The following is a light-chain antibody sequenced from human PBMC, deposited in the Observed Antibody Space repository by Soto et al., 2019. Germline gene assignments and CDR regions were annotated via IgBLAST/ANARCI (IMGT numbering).Light chain of an antibody. CDR1: QSISGSF. CDR2: GAS. V-gene: IGKV3-20*01. CDR3: QFFGSSST. Sequence: EVVLTQSPGTLSLSPGERATLSCRASQSISGSFLAWYQQKPGQAPRLLLYGASIRATGIPDRFSGSESGTDITLSISRLEPAVFAVYYFQFFGSSSTFGQGTKVDIK. J-gene: IGKJ1*01.